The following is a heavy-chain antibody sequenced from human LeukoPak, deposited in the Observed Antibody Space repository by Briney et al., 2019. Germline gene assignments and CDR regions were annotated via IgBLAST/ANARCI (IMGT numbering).Heavy chain of an antibody. V-gene: IGHV4-34*01. CDR2: INHSGST. D-gene: IGHD3-22*01. CDR1: GGSFSGYY. Sequence: SETLSLTCAVYGGSFSGYYWSWIRQPPGKGLEWIGEINHSGSTNYNPSLKSRVTISVDTSKNQFSLKLSSVTAADTAVYYCARGFYYDSVPFDYWGQGTLVTVSS. CDR3: ARGFYYDSVPFDY. J-gene: IGHJ4*02.